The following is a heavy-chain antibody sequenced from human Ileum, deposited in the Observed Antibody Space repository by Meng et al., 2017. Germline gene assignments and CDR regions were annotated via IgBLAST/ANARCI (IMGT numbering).Heavy chain of an antibody. Sequence: EERVVGAGGGLVRPGGSLRLSCAASGFTFSSYWMHWVRQAPGKGLVGVARINTDGSDTRYADSVKGRFTISRDNAQNMVYLQMNSLRAEDTAVYYCARDKPHNWFDPWGQGTLVTVSS. CDR1: GFTFSSYW. V-gene: IGHV3-74*01. CDR3: ARDKPHNWFDP. CDR2: INTDGSDT. J-gene: IGHJ5*02.